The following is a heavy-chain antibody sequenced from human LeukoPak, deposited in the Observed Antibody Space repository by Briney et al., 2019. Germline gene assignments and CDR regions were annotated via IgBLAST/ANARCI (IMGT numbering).Heavy chain of an antibody. CDR2: IIPILGTA. J-gene: IGHJ4*02. CDR3: ARAGAYGSGSYYPLGY. V-gene: IGHV1-69*10. Sequence: ASVKVSCKASGGTFNSYGIIWVRQAPGQGLEWMGGIIPILGTANYAQKFQGRVTISADKSTSTAYMELSSLRSDDTAVYYCARAGAYGSGSYYPLGYWGQGTLVTVSS. D-gene: IGHD3-10*01. CDR1: GGTFNSYG.